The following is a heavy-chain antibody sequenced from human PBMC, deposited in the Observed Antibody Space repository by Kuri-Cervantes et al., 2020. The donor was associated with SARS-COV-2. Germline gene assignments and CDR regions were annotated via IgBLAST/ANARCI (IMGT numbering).Heavy chain of an antibody. Sequence: ASVKVSCKASGYTFTGYYMHWVRQAPGQGLEWMGRINPNSGGTNYAQKFQGRVTMTRDTSISTADMELSRLRSDDTAVYYCAREDTAMVTDYYYGMDVWGQGTTVPSP. J-gene: IGHJ6*02. CDR1: GYTFTGYY. CDR2: INPNSGGT. D-gene: IGHD5-18*01. V-gene: IGHV1-2*06. CDR3: AREDTAMVTDYYYGMDV.